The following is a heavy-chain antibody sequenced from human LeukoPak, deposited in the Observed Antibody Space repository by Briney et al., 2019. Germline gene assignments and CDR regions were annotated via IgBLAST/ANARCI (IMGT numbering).Heavy chain of an antibody. J-gene: IGHJ4*02. D-gene: IGHD5-12*01. CDR2: TRSKAHGGGI. CDR3: SRSINGYDFMVGF. CDR1: GFTFGDYG. Sequence: GGSLRLSCAASGFTFGDYGMSWFRQAPGKGLEWVGFTRSKAHGGGIEYAASVRGRFTISRDDSKSIAYLQMNSLKTEDTAVYYCSRSINGYDFMVGFWGQGTLVTVSS. V-gene: IGHV3-49*03.